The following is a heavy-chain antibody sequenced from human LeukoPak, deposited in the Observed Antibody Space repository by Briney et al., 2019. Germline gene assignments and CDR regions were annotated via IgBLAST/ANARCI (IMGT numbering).Heavy chain of an antibody. CDR1: GYTFTGYY. D-gene: IGHD3-3*01. CDR3: ATCWEWLPIDAFDI. CDR2: INPNSGGT. V-gene: IGHV1-2*02. J-gene: IGHJ3*02. Sequence: GASVKVSCKASGYTFTGYYMHWVRQAPGQGLEWMGWINPNSGGTNYAQKFRGRVTMTRDTSISTAYMELSRLRSDDTAVYYCATCWEWLPIDAFDIWGQGTMVTVSS.